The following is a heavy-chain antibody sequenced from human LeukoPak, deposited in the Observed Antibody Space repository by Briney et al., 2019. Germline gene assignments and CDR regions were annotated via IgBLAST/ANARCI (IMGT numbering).Heavy chain of an antibody. J-gene: IGHJ6*02. Sequence: ASVKVSCKASGYTCTSYYMHWVRQAPGQGLEWMGIINPSGGSTSYAQKFQGRVTMTRDTSTSTVYMELSSLRSEDTAVYYCARGDRYGSGWYSGSGPGMDVWGQGTTVTVSS. V-gene: IGHV1-46*01. CDR1: GYTCTSYY. D-gene: IGHD6-19*01. CDR2: INPSGGST. CDR3: ARGDRYGSGWYSGSGPGMDV.